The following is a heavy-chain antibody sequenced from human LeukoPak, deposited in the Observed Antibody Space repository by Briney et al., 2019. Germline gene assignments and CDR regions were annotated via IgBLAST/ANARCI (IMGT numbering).Heavy chain of an antibody. CDR3: ARELEYCSGGNCYSEGSIDY. V-gene: IGHV3-30*04. CDR2: ISYDGSIK. CDR1: GFTFSSYG. D-gene: IGHD2-15*01. Sequence: GGSLRLSCAASGFTFSSYGTNWVRQAPGKGLEWVAVISYDGSIKDYADSVKGRFTISRDNSKNTLYLQINSLRPEDTAVYYCARELEYCSGGNCYSEGSIDYWGQGTLVIVSS. J-gene: IGHJ4*02.